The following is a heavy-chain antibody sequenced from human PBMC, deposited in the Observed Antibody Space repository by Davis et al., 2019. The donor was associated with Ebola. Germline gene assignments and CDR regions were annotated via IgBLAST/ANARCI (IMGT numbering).Heavy chain of an antibody. CDR3: ARSLRFLEWFWFDP. CDR1: GCSISSYY. J-gene: IGHJ5*02. Sequence: SETLSLTCTVSGCSISSYYSSWIRQAPGKGLEWIWYIYYSGSTNYNPSLKSRVTISVDTSKNQFSLKLSSVTAADTAVYYCARSLRFLEWFWFDPWGQGTLVTVSS. D-gene: IGHD3-3*01. CDR2: IYYSGST. V-gene: IGHV4-59*01.